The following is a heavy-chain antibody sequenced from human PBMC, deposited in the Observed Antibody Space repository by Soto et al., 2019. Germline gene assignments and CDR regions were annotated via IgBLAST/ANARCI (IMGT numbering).Heavy chain of an antibody. CDR3: ARDSGYFDWSPFDY. CDR1: GGTFSSYA. V-gene: IGHV1-69*13. CDR2: IIPIFGTA. J-gene: IGHJ4*02. D-gene: IGHD3-9*01. Sequence: SVKVSCKASGGTFSSYAISWVRQAPGQGLEWMGGIIPIFGTANYAQKFQGRVTITADESTSTAYMELSSLRSEDTAVYYCARDSGYFDWSPFDYWGQGTMVTVSS.